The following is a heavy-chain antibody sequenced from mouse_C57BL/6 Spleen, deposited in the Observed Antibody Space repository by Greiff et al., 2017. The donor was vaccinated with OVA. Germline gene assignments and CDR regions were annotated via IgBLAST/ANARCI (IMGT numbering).Heavy chain of an antibody. Sequence: VQLQQSGPELVKPGASVKISCKASGYTFTDYYMTWVKQSHGKSLEWIGDINPNNGGTSYNQKFKGKATLTVDKSSSTAYMQLRSLTSEDSAVYYCARGGTIEYEGYAMDYWGQGTSVTVSS. CDR1: GYTFTDYY. CDR3: ARGGTIEYEGYAMDY. V-gene: IGHV1-26*01. D-gene: IGHD2-12*01. J-gene: IGHJ4*01. CDR2: INPNNGGT.